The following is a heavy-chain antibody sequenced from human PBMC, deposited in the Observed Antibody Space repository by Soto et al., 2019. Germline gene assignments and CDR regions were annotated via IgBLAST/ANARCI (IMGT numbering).Heavy chain of an antibody. CDR3: ARGLNCSSKSCYRRYYYGMDV. D-gene: IGHD2-2*01. CDR2: IIPIFGTA. V-gene: IGHV1-69*01. J-gene: IGHJ6*01. CDR1: GGPFISYA. Sequence: VKVSCKASGGPFISYAIIWVRQAPGQGLEWMGGIIPIFGTANYAQKFQGRVTITADESTSTAYMELSSLRSEDTAVYYCARGLNCSSKSCYRRYYYGMDVWGQGTTVTVYS.